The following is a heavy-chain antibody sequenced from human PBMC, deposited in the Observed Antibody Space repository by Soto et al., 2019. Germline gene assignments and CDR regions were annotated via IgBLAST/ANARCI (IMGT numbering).Heavy chain of an antibody. D-gene: IGHD3-22*01. Sequence: EVQLVESGGGLVQPGGSLRLSCAASGFTFSSYSMNWVRQAPGKGLEWVSYISSSSSTIYYADSVKGRFTISRDNAKNSLYLQMNSLRDEDTAVYYCAREQATVYYDSSGYYSDAFDIWGQGTMVTVSS. V-gene: IGHV3-48*02. CDR2: ISSSSSTI. CDR1: GFTFSSYS. J-gene: IGHJ3*02. CDR3: AREQATVYYDSSGYYSDAFDI.